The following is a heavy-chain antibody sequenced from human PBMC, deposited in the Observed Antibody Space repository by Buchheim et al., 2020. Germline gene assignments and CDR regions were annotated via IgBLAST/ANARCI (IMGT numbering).Heavy chain of an antibody. D-gene: IGHD6-25*01. V-gene: IGHV3-74*01. CDR2: INLDGSVT. CDR1: GFTFRTYL. CDR3: ARDLTSGWARYFDL. Sequence: EMQLVESGGGSVQPGGSLRLSCDASGFTFRTYLMHWVRQRPGEGLVWVSRINLDGSVTSYADSVKGRFTVSRDNAKNALYLEMSSLRAEDTAVYYCARDLTSGWARYFDLWGRGTL. J-gene: IGHJ2*01.